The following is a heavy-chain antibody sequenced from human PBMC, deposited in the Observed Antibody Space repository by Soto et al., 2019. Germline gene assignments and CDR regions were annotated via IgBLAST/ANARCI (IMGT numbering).Heavy chain of an antibody. CDR1: GDTFSGYP. Sequence: QVQLVQSGAELKKPGSSLKVSCKASGDTFSGYPINWVRQAPGVGLEWMGRIIPVFGTTNDAQRFEGRVTFTADESTNTAYMELRGLLSEDTAVYYCARYGGFGELKYWGPGTLVTVSS. D-gene: IGHD3-10*01. V-gene: IGHV1-69*18. CDR3: ARYGGFGELKY. J-gene: IGHJ4*02. CDR2: IIPVFGTT.